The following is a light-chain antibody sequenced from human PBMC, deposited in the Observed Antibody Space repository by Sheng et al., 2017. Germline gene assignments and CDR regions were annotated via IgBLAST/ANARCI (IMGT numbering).Light chain of an antibody. V-gene: IGKV3-11*01. CDR3: QQRSSWPLA. CDR1: QSVSTT. J-gene: IGKJ4*01. CDR2: DAS. Sequence: EIVLTQSPATLSLSPGDRATLSCRASQSVSTTLAWYQQKPGQAPRLLIYDASTRATGIPARFSGSGSGTEFTLTISSLQSEDFAVYYCQQRSSWPLAFGGGTKVEIK.